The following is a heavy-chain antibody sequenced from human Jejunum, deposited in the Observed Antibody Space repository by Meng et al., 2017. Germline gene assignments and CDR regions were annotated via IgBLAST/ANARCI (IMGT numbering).Heavy chain of an antibody. CDR3: ARDRIAAAGKNLDI. D-gene: IGHD6-13*01. J-gene: IGHJ3*02. Sequence: SDPLSLPCTVSGASIRSYYWSWIRQTPGKGREWIAYIHTSGTTNYNPSLKSRVTISVDTSTNQFSLKLTSVTAADTAVYYCARDRIAAAGKNLDIWGQGAMVTVSS. CDR1: GASIRSYY. CDR2: IHTSGTT. V-gene: IGHV4-59*01.